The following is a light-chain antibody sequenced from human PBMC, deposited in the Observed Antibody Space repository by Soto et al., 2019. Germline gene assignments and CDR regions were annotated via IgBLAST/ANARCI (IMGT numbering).Light chain of an antibody. CDR2: EDN. V-gene: IGLV2-23*01. CDR3: CSYADITTYV. CDR1: NSDVGGYNL. Sequence: QSALTQPASVSGSPGQSITISRTGTNSDVGGYNLVSWYQQHPGKAPKLMIYEDNKRPSGVSNRFSGSKSGNTASLTISGLQAEDEADYYCCSYADITTYVFGSGTKVTVL. J-gene: IGLJ1*01.